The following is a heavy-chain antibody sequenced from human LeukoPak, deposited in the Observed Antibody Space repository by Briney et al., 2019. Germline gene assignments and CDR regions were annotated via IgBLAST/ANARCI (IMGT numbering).Heavy chain of an antibody. D-gene: IGHD2-15*01. V-gene: IGHV1-8*01. J-gene: IGHJ4*02. CDR3: ARGGSLQPVAFDY. CDR1: GYTFSSSD. Sequence: ASVKVSCKPSGYTFSSSDINWVRQATGQGLEWMGWVNPNSGNTGFAQKFQGRVTMTRNTSISTAYMELSSLRSEDTAVYYCARGGSLQPVAFDYWGQGTLVTVSS. CDR2: VNPNSGNT.